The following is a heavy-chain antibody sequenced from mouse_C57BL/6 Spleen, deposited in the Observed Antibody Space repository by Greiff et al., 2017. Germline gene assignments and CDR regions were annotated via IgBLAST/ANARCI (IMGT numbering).Heavy chain of an antibody. D-gene: IGHD2-3*01. Sequence: EVKLVESGGGLVKPGGSLKLSCAASGFTFSDYGMHWVRQAPEKGLEWVAYISSGSSTIYYADTVKGRFTISRDNAKNTLFLQMTSLRSEDTAMYYCASATYDGYPFAYWGQGTLVTVSA. J-gene: IGHJ3*01. CDR2: ISSGSSTI. CDR3: ASATYDGYPFAY. V-gene: IGHV5-17*01. CDR1: GFTFSDYG.